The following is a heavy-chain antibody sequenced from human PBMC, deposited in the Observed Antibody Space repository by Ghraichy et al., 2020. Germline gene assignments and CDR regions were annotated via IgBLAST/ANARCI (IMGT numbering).Heavy chain of an antibody. J-gene: IGHJ6*02. CDR3: ARPHEIRFLYWLAV. D-gene: IGHD3-3*01. V-gene: IGHV4-39*01. Sequence: SETLSLTCTVSGGSISGSDYYWGWIRQPPGKGLEWIASIHDSGNTYYNVSLKSRVTISVDTSKNQISLKLSSVTAADTAVYYCARPHEIRFLYWLAVWGQGTTVTVSS. CDR1: GGSISGSDYY. CDR2: IHDSGNT.